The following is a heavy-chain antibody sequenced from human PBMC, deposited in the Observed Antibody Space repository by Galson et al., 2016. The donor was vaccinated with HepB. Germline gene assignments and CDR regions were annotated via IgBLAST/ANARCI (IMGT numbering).Heavy chain of an antibody. Sequence: SETLSLTCTVSGASISSHYWGWIRQPPGKGLEWIAYIYDSGSTHYKPSLKSRVTISIDTSKNQFSLKLSSVTAADTAFYYCARDLGYDNNKWFDPWGQGTLVTVSS. D-gene: IGHD3-22*01. V-gene: IGHV4-59*11. CDR2: IYDSGST. CDR3: ARDLGYDNNKWFDP. J-gene: IGHJ5*02. CDR1: GASISSHY.